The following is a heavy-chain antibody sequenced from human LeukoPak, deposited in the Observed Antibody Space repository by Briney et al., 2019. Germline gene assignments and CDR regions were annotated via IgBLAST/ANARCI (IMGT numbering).Heavy chain of an antibody. CDR3: AKDGSYYGSGTYSGGDYYYYYGMDV. J-gene: IGHJ6*02. CDR2: IYSSGST. CDR1: GLTVSSNY. D-gene: IGHD3-10*01. Sequence: GGSLRLSCAASGLTVSSNYMSWVRQAPGKGLEWVSLIYSSGSTYYADSVNGRFTISRDNSKNTLYLQMNSLRAEDTAVYYCAKDGSYYGSGTYSGGDYYYYYGMDVWGQGTTVTVSS. V-gene: IGHV3-53*01.